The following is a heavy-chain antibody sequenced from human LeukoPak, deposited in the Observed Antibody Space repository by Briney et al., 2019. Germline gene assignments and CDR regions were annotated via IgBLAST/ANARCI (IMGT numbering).Heavy chain of an antibody. Sequence: PSETLSLTCTVSGGSISSYYWSWIRQPPGKGLEWIGYIYYSGSTTYNPSLKSRVTISVDTSKNQFSLKLSSVTAADTAVCYCARDWSDYYDSSGLGYWGQGTLVTVSS. CDR1: GGSISSYY. CDR3: ARDWSDYYDSSGLGY. J-gene: IGHJ4*02. V-gene: IGHV4-59*01. D-gene: IGHD3-22*01. CDR2: IYYSGST.